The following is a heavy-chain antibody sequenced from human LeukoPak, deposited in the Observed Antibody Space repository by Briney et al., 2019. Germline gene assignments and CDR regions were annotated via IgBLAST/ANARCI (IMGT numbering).Heavy chain of an antibody. J-gene: IGHJ4*02. D-gene: IGHD6-19*01. V-gene: IGHV3-48*03. Sequence: PGGSLRLSCAASGFTFSSYEMNWVRQAPGKGLEWVSYISSSGSTIYYADSVKGRFTISRDNAKNSLYLQMNSLRAEDTAVYYCARTLIAVAAAFDYWGQGTLVTVSS. CDR1: GFTFSSYE. CDR3: ARTLIAVAAAFDY. CDR2: ISSSGSTI.